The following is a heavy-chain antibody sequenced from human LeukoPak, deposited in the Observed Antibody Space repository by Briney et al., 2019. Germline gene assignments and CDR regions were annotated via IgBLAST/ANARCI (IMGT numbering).Heavy chain of an antibody. CDR1: GYTFTGYY. CDR2: INPNSGGT. CDR3: ARVFSGTYLNYHHFDY. J-gene: IGHJ4*01. Sequence: GASVKVSCKASGYTFTGYYMHWVRQAPGQGLEWMGWINPNSGGTNYAQKFQGRVTMTRDTSISTAYMELSRLRSDDTAVYYCARVFSGTYLNYHHFDYWGHGTLVTVSS. D-gene: IGHD1-26*01. V-gene: IGHV1-2*02.